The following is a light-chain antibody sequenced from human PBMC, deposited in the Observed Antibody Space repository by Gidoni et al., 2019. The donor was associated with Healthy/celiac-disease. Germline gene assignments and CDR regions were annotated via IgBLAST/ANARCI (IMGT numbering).Light chain of an antibody. CDR2: LGS. Sequence: DLVMTQSPLSLPVTPGEPASISFRSSQSLLHSNGYNYLDWYLQKPGQSPPLLIYLGSNRASGVPDRFSGSGSGTDFTLKISRVEAEDVGVYYCMQALQTPITFGQGTRLEIK. CDR1: QSLLHSNGYNY. V-gene: IGKV2-28*01. CDR3: MQALQTPIT. J-gene: IGKJ5*01.